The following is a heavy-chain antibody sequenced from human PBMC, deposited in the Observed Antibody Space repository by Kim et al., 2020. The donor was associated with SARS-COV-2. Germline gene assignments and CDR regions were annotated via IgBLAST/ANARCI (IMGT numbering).Heavy chain of an antibody. CDR2: IWYDGSNK. V-gene: IGHV3-33*01. D-gene: IGHD3-22*01. CDR1: GFTFSSYG. Sequence: GGSLRLSCAASGFTFSSYGMHWVRQAPGKGLEWVAVIWYDGSNKYYADSVKGRFTISRDNSKNTLYLQMNSLRAEDTAVYYCARATYYYDSSGYYYPPYYYYYGMDVWGQGTTVTVSS. CDR3: ARATYYYDSSGYYYPPYYYYYGMDV. J-gene: IGHJ6*02.